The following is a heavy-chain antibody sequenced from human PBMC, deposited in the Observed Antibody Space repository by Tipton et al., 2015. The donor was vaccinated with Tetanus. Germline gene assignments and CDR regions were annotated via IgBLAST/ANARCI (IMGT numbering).Heavy chain of an antibody. Sequence: SLRLSCAASGFTFSSYAMSWVRQAPGKGLEWVSAISGSGGSTYYADSVKGRFTISRDNSKNTLYLQMNSLRAEDTAVYYCARDDRHAGRTQYYFDYWGQGTLVTVSS. D-gene: IGHD6-13*01. CDR2: ISGSGGST. V-gene: IGHV3-23*01. J-gene: IGHJ4*02. CDR1: GFTFSSYA. CDR3: ARDDRHAGRTQYYFDY.